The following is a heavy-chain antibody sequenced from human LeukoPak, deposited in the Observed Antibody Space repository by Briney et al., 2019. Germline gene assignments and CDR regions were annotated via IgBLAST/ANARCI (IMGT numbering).Heavy chain of an antibody. V-gene: IGHV3-33*08. CDR2: IWYDGSNK. CDR1: GFTFSSYG. D-gene: IGHD4-23*01. CDR3: ARDLTLSTTVVIGASDI. Sequence: GGSLRLSCAASGFTFSSYGMHWVRQAPGKGLEWVAVIWYDGSNKYYADSVKGRFTISRDNSKNTLYLQMNSLRAEDTAVYYCARDLTLSTTVVIGASDIWGQGTMVTVSS. J-gene: IGHJ3*02.